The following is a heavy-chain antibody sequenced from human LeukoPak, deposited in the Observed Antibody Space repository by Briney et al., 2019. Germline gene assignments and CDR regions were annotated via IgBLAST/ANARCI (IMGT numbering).Heavy chain of an antibody. J-gene: IGHJ5*02. D-gene: IGHD6-6*01. CDR3: ARARRPVFIAARKGGWFDP. CDR2: INHTGRT. Sequence: SETLSLTCGVYGGSFSGYYWNWIRQSPRRGLEWIGEINHTGRTNYNPSLKSRVTISVDTSKNHFSLNLTSVTAADTAVYYCARARRPVFIAARKGGWFDPWGQGTLVTVSS. CDR1: GGSFSGYY. V-gene: IGHV4-34*01.